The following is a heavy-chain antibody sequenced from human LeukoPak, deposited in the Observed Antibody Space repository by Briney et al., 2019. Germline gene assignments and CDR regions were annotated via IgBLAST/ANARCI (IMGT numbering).Heavy chain of an antibody. V-gene: IGHV3-11*04. CDR1: GFTFSDSY. J-gene: IGHJ4*02. D-gene: IGHD2-2*02. CDR3: ARGPIPDY. Sequence: PGGSLRLSCAASGFTFSDSYMTWVRQAPGKGVEWVAYISGSGHDINYSDSVKGRFTISRDNAKNSLYLQMNSLRAEDTAVYYCARGPIPDYWGQGTLVTVSS. CDR2: ISGSGHDI.